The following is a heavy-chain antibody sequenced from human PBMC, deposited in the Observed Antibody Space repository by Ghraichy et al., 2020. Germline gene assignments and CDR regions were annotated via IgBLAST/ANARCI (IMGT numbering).Heavy chain of an antibody. Sequence: ASVKVSCKASGYTFTSYGISWVRQAPGQGLEWMGWISAYNGNTNYAQKLQGRVTMTTDTSTSTAYMELRSLRSDDTAVCYCASAPGYSSGWYYEDWGQGTLVTVSS. V-gene: IGHV1-18*04. J-gene: IGHJ4*02. CDR2: ISAYNGNT. CDR1: GYTFTSYG. D-gene: IGHD6-19*01. CDR3: ASAPGYSSGWYYED.